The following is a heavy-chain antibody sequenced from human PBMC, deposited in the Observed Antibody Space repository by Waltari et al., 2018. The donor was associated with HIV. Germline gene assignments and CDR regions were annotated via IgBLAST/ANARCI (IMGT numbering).Heavy chain of an antibody. D-gene: IGHD3-22*01. CDR2: INREGSIK. V-gene: IGHV3-48*04. CDR1: GFTFSSYT. J-gene: IGHJ4*02. CDR3: ASGRIFDESGYYGKF. Sequence: EVQLVESGGGLVQPGGSLSLSCAVSGFTFSSYTMNWVRQAPGKRLEWVSYINREGSIKYYADSVKGRFTISRDNAKNSLYLQMSGLRGEDTAVYYCASGRIFDESGYYGKFWGQGTRVTVAS.